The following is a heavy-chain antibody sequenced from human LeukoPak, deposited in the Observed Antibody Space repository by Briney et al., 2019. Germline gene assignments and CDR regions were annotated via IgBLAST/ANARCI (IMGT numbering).Heavy chain of an antibody. Sequence: GGSLRLSCAASGFTFSSHAMHWVRQAPGKGLEWVAVISYDGSNKYYADSVKGRFTISRDNSKNTLYLQMNSLRAEDTAVYYCASSLDILTGYGYYFDYWGQGTLVTVSS. D-gene: IGHD3-9*01. J-gene: IGHJ4*02. CDR3: ASSLDILTGYGYYFDY. CDR1: GFTFSSHA. V-gene: IGHV3-30-3*01. CDR2: ISYDGSNK.